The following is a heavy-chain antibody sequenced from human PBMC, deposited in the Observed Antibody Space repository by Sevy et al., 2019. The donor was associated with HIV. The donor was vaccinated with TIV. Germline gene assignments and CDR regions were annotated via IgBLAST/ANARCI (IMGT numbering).Heavy chain of an antibody. V-gene: IGHV3-7*01. CDR3: ARLCTGFSYDYYYGMDV. Sequence: GGSLRLSCAASGFAFSSSWMTWVRQAPGKGLEWVANIRKDGSEKYYVDFLKGRFTISRDNAKNSLYLQMNSLRAEDTVVYYWARLCTGFSYDYYYGMDVWGQGTTVTVSS. CDR2: IRKDGSEK. CDR1: GFAFSSSW. J-gene: IGHJ6*02. D-gene: IGHD2-2*01.